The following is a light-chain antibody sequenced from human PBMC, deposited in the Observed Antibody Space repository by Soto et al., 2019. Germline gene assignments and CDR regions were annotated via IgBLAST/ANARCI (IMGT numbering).Light chain of an antibody. Sequence: EIVMTQSPATLSVSPGERATLSCRASQRVSSNLAWYQQKPGQAPRLLIYDASTRATGIPARFSGSGSGTEFTLTISSLQSEDFAVYYCQQYNNRPPRTFGQGTKVEIK. CDR1: QRVSSN. CDR3: QQYNNRPPRT. V-gene: IGKV3-15*01. J-gene: IGKJ1*01. CDR2: DAS.